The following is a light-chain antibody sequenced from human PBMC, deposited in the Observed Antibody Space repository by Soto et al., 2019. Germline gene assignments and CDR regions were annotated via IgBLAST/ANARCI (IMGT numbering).Light chain of an antibody. Sequence: QSALTQPPSASGSPGQSVTMSCSGTSSDVGGYDYVSWYQQHPGKAPKLMIYEVSKRPSGVPDRFFGSKSGNTASLTVSGLQAEDEADYYCSLYAGSSNFVVFGGGTKLTVL. CDR3: SLYAGSSNFVV. J-gene: IGLJ2*01. V-gene: IGLV2-8*01. CDR2: EVS. CDR1: SSDVGGYDY.